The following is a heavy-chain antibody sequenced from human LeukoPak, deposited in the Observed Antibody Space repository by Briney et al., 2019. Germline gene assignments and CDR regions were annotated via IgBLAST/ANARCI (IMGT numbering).Heavy chain of an antibody. D-gene: IGHD3-9*01. J-gene: IGHJ4*02. V-gene: IGHV3-7*01. CDR1: GFTFGTFW. CDR3: LRDYENLTGSKTLFHY. CDR2: IKQGGSGK. Sequence: GGSLRLSCGASGFTFGTFWRSWVRQAPGEGLEWVANIKQGGSGKKYVDSVKGRFTTARDDATNSLYLQMNSLRAEEAAVYYCLRDYENLTGSKTLFHYWGQGTQVTVSS.